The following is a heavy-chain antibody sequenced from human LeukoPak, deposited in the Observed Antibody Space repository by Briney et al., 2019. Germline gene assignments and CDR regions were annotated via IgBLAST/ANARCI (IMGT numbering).Heavy chain of an antibody. V-gene: IGHV3-30*02. CDR1: GFTFSSYG. CDR3: ARPPSDFWSGYPDY. J-gene: IGHJ4*02. Sequence: TGGSLRLSCAASGFTFSSYGMHWVRQAPGKGLEWVAFIRYDGSNKYYADSVKGRFTISRDNSKNTLYLQMNSLRAEDTAVYYCARPPSDFWSGYPDYWGQGTLVTVSS. CDR2: IRYDGSNK. D-gene: IGHD3-3*01.